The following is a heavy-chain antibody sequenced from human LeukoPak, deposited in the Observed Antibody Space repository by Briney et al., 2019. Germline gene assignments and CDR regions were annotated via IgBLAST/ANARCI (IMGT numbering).Heavy chain of an antibody. D-gene: IGHD6-19*01. Sequence: SVKVSCKASGGTFSSYAISWVRQAPGQGLEWMGGIIPIFGTANYAQKFQGRVTITADKSTSTAYMELSSLRSEDTAVYYCVLAVAGKGGDYWGQGTLGTVSS. V-gene: IGHV1-69*06. CDR1: GGTFSSYA. CDR3: VLAVAGKGGDY. J-gene: IGHJ4*02. CDR2: IIPIFGTA.